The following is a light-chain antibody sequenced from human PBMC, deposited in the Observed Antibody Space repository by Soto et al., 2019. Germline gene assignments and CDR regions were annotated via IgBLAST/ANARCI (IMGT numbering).Light chain of an antibody. J-gene: IGLJ3*02. Sequence: QSALTQPASVSGSPAQSITISCTGTSSDVGSYNYVYWYQQHPGKAPKLMIYEVSNRPSRVSNRFSGSKSGNTASRTISGLQAEDEDDYYSSSYTSSSTLGVFGKRTKLTVL. CDR1: SSDVGSYNY. CDR3: SSYTSSSTLGV. V-gene: IGLV2-14*01. CDR2: EVS.